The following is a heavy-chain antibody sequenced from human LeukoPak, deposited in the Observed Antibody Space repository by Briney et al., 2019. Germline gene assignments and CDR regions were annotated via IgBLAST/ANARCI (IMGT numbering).Heavy chain of an antibody. CDR3: FCGDSSGYYRHFDY. V-gene: IGHV7-4-1*02. J-gene: IGHJ4*01. CDR2: INTNTGNP. CDR1: GYTFTSYA. D-gene: IGHD3-22*01. Sequence: ASVKVSCKASGYTFTSYAMNWVRQAPGQGLEWMGWINTNTGNPTYAQGFTGRFVFSLDTSVSTAYLQISSLKAEDTAVYYCFCGDSSGYYRHFDYWGHGTLVTVSS.